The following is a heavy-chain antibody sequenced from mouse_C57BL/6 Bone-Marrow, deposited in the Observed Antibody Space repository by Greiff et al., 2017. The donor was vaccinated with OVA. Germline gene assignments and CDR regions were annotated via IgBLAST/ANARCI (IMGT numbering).Heavy chain of an antibody. CDR1: GDTGTRDT. CDR3: ARFTTVVARGWYFDV. Sequence: QVHVKQSGAELARPGASVKMSCKASGDTGTRDTRDGGKQRPGKGREGIGYINPRSGNTKYNQKFKDKATLTADKSSSTAYMQLSSLTSEDSAVYYCARFTTVVARGWYFDVWGTGTTVTVSS. D-gene: IGHD1-1*01. CDR2: INPRSGNT. V-gene: IGHV1-4*01. J-gene: IGHJ1*03.